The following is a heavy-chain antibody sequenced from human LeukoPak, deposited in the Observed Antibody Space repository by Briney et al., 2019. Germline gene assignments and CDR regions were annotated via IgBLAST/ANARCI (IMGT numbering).Heavy chain of an antibody. CDR3: GLLGYYYGSGSHGFDY. CDR2: IIPIFGTA. D-gene: IGHD3-10*01. Sequence: SVKVSCKASGGTFSSYAISWVRQAPGQGLEWMGGIIPIFGTANYAQKFQGRVTITADESTSTAYMELSSLRSEDTAVYYCGLLGYYYGSGSHGFDYWGQGTLVTVSS. CDR1: GGTFSSYA. J-gene: IGHJ4*02. V-gene: IGHV1-69*13.